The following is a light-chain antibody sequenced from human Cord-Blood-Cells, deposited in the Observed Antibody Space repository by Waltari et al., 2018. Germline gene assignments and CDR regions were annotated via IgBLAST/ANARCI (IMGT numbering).Light chain of an antibody. CDR1: QSISSY. V-gene: IGKV1-39*01. J-gene: IGKJ4*01. CDR3: QQSYSTPLT. CDR2: AAS. Sequence: DIQMTQSPSSLSASVGDRVTITCRASQSISSYLNWYQQKPGKAPKLLSYAASSLQSGVPSRFSCSGSVTDFTLTISSLQPEDFATYYCQQSYSTPLTFGGGTKVEIK.